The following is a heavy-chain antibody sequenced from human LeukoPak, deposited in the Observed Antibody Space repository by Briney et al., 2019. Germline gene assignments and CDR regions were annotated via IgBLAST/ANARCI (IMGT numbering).Heavy chain of an antibody. CDR3: ARVTPKISSGWSQYFQH. CDR2: INHSGST. J-gene: IGHJ1*01. V-gene: IGHV4-34*01. CDR1: GGSFSGYY. Sequence: SETLSLTCAVYGGSFSGYYWSWIRQPPGKGLVWIEEINHSGSTNYNPALKSRVTISVDTPKNQFSLKLSSVTAADTAVYYCARVTPKISSGWSQYFQHWGQGTLVTVSS. D-gene: IGHD6-19*01.